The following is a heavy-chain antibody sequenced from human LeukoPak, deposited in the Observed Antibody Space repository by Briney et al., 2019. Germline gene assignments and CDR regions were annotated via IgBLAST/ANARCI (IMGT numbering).Heavy chain of an antibody. D-gene: IGHD3-22*01. CDR3: ASDASYYDSSGYYDAIDI. V-gene: IGHV3-7*01. Sequence: GGSLRLSCTASGFTFTKYWMTWVRQAPGKGLEWVAKIKQDGSEKYYVDSVKGRFTISRDNAKNSLYLQMNSLRVEDTAVYFCASDASYYDSSGYYDAIDIWGQGAMVTVSS. CDR1: GFTFTKYW. CDR2: IKQDGSEK. J-gene: IGHJ3*02.